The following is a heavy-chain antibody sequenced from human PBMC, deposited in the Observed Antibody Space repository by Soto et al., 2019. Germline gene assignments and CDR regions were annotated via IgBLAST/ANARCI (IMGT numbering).Heavy chain of an antibody. V-gene: IGHV5-51*01. CDR3: ARNATSQLATANWFDT. D-gene: IGHD6-13*01. CDR1: GYSFTSYW. Sequence: GESLKISCKGSGYSFTSYWIGWVRQMPGKGLEWMGIIYPGDSDTRYSPSFQGQVTISADKSISTAYLQWSSLKASETAMDYCARNATSQLATANWFDTRGHGTLVTVSA. CDR2: IYPGDSDT. J-gene: IGHJ5*01.